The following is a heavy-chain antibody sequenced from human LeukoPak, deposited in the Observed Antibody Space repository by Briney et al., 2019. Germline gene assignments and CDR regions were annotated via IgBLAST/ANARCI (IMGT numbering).Heavy chain of an antibody. CDR3: GGVGGTNYYYYGMDG. V-gene: IGHV4-59*01. CDR2: IYYSGST. CDR1: GDSIRNYY. Sequence: SETLSLTCTVSGDSIRNYYWSWIRQPPGKGLEWIGYIYYSGSTNYNPSLKSRVTISVDTSKNQFSLKLSSVTAADTAVYYCGGVGGTNYYYYGMDGWGQGTTVTVPS. D-gene: IGHD2-2*01. J-gene: IGHJ6*02.